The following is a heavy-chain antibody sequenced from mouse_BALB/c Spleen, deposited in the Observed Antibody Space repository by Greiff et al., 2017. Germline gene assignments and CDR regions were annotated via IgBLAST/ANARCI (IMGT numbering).Heavy chain of an antibody. D-gene: IGHD4-1*01. CDR2: IWAGGST. CDR1: GFSLTSYG. V-gene: IGHV2-9*02. J-gene: IGHJ1*01. Sequence: VQLQESGPGLVAPSQSLSITCTVSGFSLTSYGVHWVRQPPGKGLEWLGVIWAGGSTNYNSALMSRLSISKDNSKSQVFLKMNSLQTDDTAMYYCARTGLTGRYFDVWGAGTTVTVSS. CDR3: ARTGLTGRYFDV.